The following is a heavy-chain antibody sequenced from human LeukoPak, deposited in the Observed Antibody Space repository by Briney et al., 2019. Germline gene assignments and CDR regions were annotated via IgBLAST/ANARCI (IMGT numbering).Heavy chain of an antibody. J-gene: IGHJ4*02. D-gene: IGHD5-18*01. V-gene: IGHV3-21*06. CDR3: ARDAGYTFGYNFDY. Sequence: PGGSLRLSCEVSGFTFSSYSMNWVRQAPGKGLEWVSYISSSSSYIYYADSVKGRFSISRDNAKNSLYLQMNSLRAEDTAVYYCARDAGYTFGYNFDYWGQGTLVTVSS. CDR2: ISSSSSYI. CDR1: GFTFSSYS.